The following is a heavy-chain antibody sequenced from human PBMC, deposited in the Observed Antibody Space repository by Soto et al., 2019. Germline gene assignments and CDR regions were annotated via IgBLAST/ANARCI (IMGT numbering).Heavy chain of an antibody. CDR3: TRDLGQQLVDY. D-gene: IGHD6-13*01. J-gene: IGHJ4*02. V-gene: IGHV1-18*01. CDR2: ISAYNGNK. Sequence: QVQLVQSGAEVKKPGASVKVSCKASGYSLTSYVISWVRQALGQGLEWMGWISAYNGNKKYAQKLQGRVTMTTDTSRSTAYMELRSLRSDDTAVYYCTRDLGQQLVDYWGEGTLVTVSS. CDR1: GYSLTSYV.